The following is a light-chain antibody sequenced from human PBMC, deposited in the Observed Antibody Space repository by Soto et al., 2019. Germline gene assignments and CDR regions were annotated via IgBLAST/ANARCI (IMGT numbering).Light chain of an antibody. CDR3: CSYTTSNTRQIV. CDR1: SSDVGGYNY. V-gene: IGLV2-14*01. CDR2: DVS. Sequence: QSVLTQPSSVSGSPGQSITISCTGNSSDVGGYNYVSWYQQHPGKAPKFMIYDVSNRPSGVSNRFSGSKSGNTASLTISGLQAEDEADYYCCSYTTSNTRQIVFGTGTKVTVL. J-gene: IGLJ1*01.